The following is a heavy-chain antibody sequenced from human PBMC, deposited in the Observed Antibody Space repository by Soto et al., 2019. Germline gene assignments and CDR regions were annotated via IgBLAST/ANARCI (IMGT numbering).Heavy chain of an antibody. CDR2: IYYTGNT. D-gene: IGHD3-10*01. V-gene: IGHV4-39*01. Sequence: SETLSLTCTVSGASISSDNYCWGWIRQPPGKGLEWIGSIYYTGNTYYTPSLKSRLTVSVDPSKNQFSLKLNSVTAADAAVYYCARHPYGSGNYFAYYYFMDVWGKGTTVTVSS. CDR1: GASISSDNYC. CDR3: ARHPYGSGNYFAYYYFMDV. J-gene: IGHJ6*03.